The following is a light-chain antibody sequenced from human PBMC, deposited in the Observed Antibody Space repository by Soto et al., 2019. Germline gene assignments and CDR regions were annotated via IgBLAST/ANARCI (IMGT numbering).Light chain of an antibody. J-gene: IGKJ1*01. CDR2: GVS. Sequence: EIEMTQSPATLSVSPGERATLSCRASQSVSSNLAWYQQKPGQAPRLLIYGVSTRATGIPARFSGSGSGTEFTLTISSLQSEDFAVYYCQQYNNWWTFGQGTKVDIK. CDR3: QQYNNWWT. CDR1: QSVSSN. V-gene: IGKV3-15*01.